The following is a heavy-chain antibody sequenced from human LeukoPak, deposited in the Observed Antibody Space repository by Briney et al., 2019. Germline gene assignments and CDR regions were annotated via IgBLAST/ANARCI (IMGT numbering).Heavy chain of an antibody. CDR1: GYSISSGYY. D-gene: IGHD6-19*01. Sequence: SETLSLTCAVSGYSISSGYYWGWIRQPPGKGLEWIGSIYHSGSTYYNPYLKSRVTISVDTSKNQFSLKLSSVTAADTAVYYCARHLGYSSGWYVDYFDYWGQGTLVTVSS. CDR3: ARHLGYSSGWYVDYFDY. J-gene: IGHJ4*02. V-gene: IGHV4-38-2*01. CDR2: IYHSGST.